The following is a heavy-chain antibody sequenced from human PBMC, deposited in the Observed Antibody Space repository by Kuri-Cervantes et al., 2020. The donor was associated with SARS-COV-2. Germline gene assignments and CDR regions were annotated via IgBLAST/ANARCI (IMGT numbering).Heavy chain of an antibody. Sequence: ASVKVSCKASGYTFTGYYMHWVRQAPGQGLEWMGRINPNSGGTNYAQKFQGWVTMTRDTSISTAYMELSRLRSDDTAVYYCARDERGYSSNWFDPWGQGTLVTVSS. CDR2: INPNSGGT. V-gene: IGHV1-2*04. D-gene: IGHD6-13*01. CDR1: GYTFTGYY. CDR3: ARDERGYSSNWFDP. J-gene: IGHJ5*02.